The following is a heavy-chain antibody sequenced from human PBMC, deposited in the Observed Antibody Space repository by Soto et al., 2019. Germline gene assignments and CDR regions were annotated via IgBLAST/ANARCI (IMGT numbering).Heavy chain of an antibody. D-gene: IGHD2-21*02. J-gene: IGHJ6*02. Sequence: QVQLVQSAGEVKKPGASAIVSCQASGYTFRNYIIAWLRQAPGQWLEWMGWISPYNGNTNYARQFRGRVTLTTDTSTSAAYLELRNLGSADAATYYCARYCAGNACYSRHYYAMDVWGQGTTVSVSS. V-gene: IGHV1-18*01. CDR2: ISPYNGNT. CDR3: ARYCAGNACYSRHYYAMDV. CDR1: GYTFRNYI.